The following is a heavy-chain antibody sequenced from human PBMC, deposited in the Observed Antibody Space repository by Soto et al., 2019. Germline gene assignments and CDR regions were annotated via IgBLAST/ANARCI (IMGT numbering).Heavy chain of an antibody. CDR3: ARDKSSRLAAPGDFQL. J-gene: IGHJ1*01. Sequence: GGSLRLSCAASGVTFSSYAMHWVRQAPGKGLEWVAVISYDGGNQYYADSVKGRFTLSRDNSMNTLYLQMNSLRADDTAVYYCARDKSSRLAAPGDFQLWGPGILVTVSS. D-gene: IGHD6-13*01. CDR2: ISYDGGNQ. V-gene: IGHV3-30-3*01. CDR1: GVTFSSYA.